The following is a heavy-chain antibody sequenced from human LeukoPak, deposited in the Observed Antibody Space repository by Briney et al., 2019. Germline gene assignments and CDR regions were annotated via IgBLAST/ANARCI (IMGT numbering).Heavy chain of an antibody. CDR2: IIPIFGTA. V-gene: IGHV1-69*13. D-gene: IGHD3-22*01. J-gene: IGHJ5*02. CDR3: ARSRSRYYYDSSGYYHERGTLYNWFDP. CDR1: GGTFSSYA. Sequence: GASVKVSCKASGGTFSSYAISWGRQAPGQGLEWMGGIIPIFGTANYAQKFQGRVTITADESTSTAYMELSSLRSEDTAVYYCARSRSRYYYDSSGYYHERGTLYNWFDPWGQGTLVTVSS.